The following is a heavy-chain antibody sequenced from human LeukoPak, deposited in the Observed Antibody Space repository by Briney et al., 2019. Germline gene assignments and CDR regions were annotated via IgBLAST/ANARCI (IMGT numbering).Heavy chain of an antibody. V-gene: IGHV3-30*02. D-gene: IGHD6-13*01. Sequence: PGGSLRLSCASSTFSFSTYGIHWVRQARAKGLEWVAFIQYDGSIKLYGDSVRGRFTIHRDSSKNTLYLQMNSLRPEDTAVYYCARGNSSSWHWFVPWGQGTLVAVSS. J-gene: IGHJ5*02. CDR2: IQYDGSIK. CDR3: ARGNSSSWHWFVP. CDR1: TFSFSTYG.